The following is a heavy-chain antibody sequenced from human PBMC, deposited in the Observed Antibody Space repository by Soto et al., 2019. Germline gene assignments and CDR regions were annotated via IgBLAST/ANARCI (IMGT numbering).Heavy chain of an antibody. V-gene: IGHV3-11*01. J-gene: IGHJ4*02. Sequence: PGGSLRLSCAASGFTFSDYYMSWIRQAPGKGLEWVSYISISDSIIHYADSVKGRFTISRDNAKNSLYLQMNSLRAEDTAVYYCARDLGYYDSSGYFDYWGQGTLVTVSS. CDR2: ISISDSII. CDR1: GFTFSDYY. CDR3: ARDLGYYDSSGYFDY. D-gene: IGHD3-22*01.